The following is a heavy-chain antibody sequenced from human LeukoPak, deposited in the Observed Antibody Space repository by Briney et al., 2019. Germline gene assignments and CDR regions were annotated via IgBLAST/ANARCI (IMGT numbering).Heavy chain of an antibody. J-gene: IGHJ4*02. D-gene: IGHD6-19*01. V-gene: IGHV5-51*01. CDR1: GYSFTNYW. Sequence: GESLKISCKGSGYSFTNYWIAWVRQMPGKGLEWMGIIYPADSDTRYSPSFQGQVTISADKSISTAYLQWSSQKASDTAIYYCARYTSGWFMQDYWGQGTLVTVSS. CDR2: IYPADSDT. CDR3: ARYTSGWFMQDY.